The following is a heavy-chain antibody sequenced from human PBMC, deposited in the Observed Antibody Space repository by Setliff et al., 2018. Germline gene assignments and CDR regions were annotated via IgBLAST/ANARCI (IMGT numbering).Heavy chain of an antibody. CDR3: ARDRTAYSYGMDV. CDR2: INHYGST. V-gene: IGHV4-34*01. D-gene: IGHD4-4*01. J-gene: IGHJ6*02. CDR1: DGSFSDYY. Sequence: SETLSLTCAVYDGSFSDYYWSWIRQPPGKGLEWIGEINHYGSTKYKSSLKSRVTISVDTSKNQVSLKLSSATAADTAVYYCARDRTAYSYGMDVWGQGTTVTVSS.